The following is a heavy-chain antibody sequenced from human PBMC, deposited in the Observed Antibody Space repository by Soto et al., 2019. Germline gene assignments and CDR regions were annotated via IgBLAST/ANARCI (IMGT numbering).Heavy chain of an antibody. CDR2: ISYDGSNK. J-gene: IGHJ4*02. D-gene: IGHD6-13*01. CDR1: GFTFSSYG. CDR3: AKDLAYSSSWPFDY. Sequence: GSLRLSCAASGFTFSSYGMHWVRQAPGKGLEWVAVISYDGSNKYYADSVKGRFTISRDNSKNTLYLQMNSLRAEDTAVYYCAKDLAYSSSWPFDYWGQGTLVTVSS. V-gene: IGHV3-30*18.